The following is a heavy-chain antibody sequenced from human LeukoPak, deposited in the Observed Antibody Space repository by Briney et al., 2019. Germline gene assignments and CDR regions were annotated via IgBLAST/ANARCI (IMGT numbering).Heavy chain of an antibody. D-gene: IGHD5-24*01. V-gene: IGHV4-61*02. Sequence: TLSLTCTVSGGSISSGSYYWSWIRQPAGKGLEWIGRIYTSGSTNYNPSLKSRVTISVDTSKNQFSLKLSSVTAADTAVYYCAREPKSHRWLPHKGNAFDIWGQGTMVTVSS. J-gene: IGHJ3*02. CDR1: GGSISSGSYY. CDR2: IYTSGST. CDR3: AREPKSHRWLPHKGNAFDI.